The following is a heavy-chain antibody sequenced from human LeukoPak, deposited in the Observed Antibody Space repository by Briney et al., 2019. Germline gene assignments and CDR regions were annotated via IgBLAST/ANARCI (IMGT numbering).Heavy chain of an antibody. Sequence: SETLSLTCTVSGDSINSLDLWSWVRQPPGRGLEWIGEMYLSGTTHSNPSVKSRVTISIDKSKNQFFLNLSSVTAADTAVYYCAGLVGRYSSGLYYYYFDYWGQGTLVAVSS. CDR1: GDSINSLDL. J-gene: IGHJ4*02. CDR3: AGLVGRYSSGLYYYYFDY. V-gene: IGHV4-4*02. D-gene: IGHD3-22*01. CDR2: MYLSGTT.